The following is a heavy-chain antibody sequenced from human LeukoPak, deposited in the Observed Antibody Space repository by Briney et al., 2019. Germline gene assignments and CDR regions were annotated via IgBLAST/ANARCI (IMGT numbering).Heavy chain of an antibody. D-gene: IGHD3-3*01. CDR3: ARKIGA. J-gene: IGHJ5*02. CDR2: IYYSGST. CDR1: GGSISSHY. Sequence: PSETLSLTCTISGGSISSHYWSWIRQPPGKGLEWIGYIYYSGSTNYNPSLKSRVTISVDTSKNQFSLKLSSVTAADTAVYYCARKIGAWGQGTLVTVSS. V-gene: IGHV4-59*11.